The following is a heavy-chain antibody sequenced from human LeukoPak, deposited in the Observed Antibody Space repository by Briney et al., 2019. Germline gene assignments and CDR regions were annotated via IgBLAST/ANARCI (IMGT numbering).Heavy chain of an antibody. CDR2: ISGDGGST. Sequence: PGGSLRLSRAASGFTFDDYAMHWVRQAPGKGLEWVSLISGDGGSTYYADSVKGRFTISRDNSKNSPYLQMNSLRTEDTALYYCAKGNVDCRGGSSSNRDYWGQGALVTVSS. D-gene: IGHD2-15*01. J-gene: IGHJ4*02. CDR3: AKGNVDCRGGSSSNRDY. V-gene: IGHV3-43*02. CDR1: GFTFDDYA.